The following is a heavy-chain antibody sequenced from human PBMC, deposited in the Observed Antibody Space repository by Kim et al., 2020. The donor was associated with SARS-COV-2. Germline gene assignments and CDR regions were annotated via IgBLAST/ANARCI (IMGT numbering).Heavy chain of an antibody. D-gene: IGHD3-10*01. CDR2: IIPIFGTA. CDR1: GGTFSSYA. Sequence: SVKVSCKASGGTFSSYAISWVRQAPGQGLEWMGGIIPIFGTANYAQKFQGRVTITADESTSTAYMELSSLRSEDTAVYYCARDLWFGELSFDPWGQGTLVTVSS. J-gene: IGHJ5*02. V-gene: IGHV1-69*13. CDR3: ARDLWFGELSFDP.